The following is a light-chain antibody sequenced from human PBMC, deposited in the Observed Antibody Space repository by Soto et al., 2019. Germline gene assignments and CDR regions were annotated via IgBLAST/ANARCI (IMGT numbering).Light chain of an antibody. CDR2: GAS. Sequence: EIVMTQSPATLSVSPGERATLSCRASQSVSNNLAWYQQKPGQAPGLLIYGASTRATGIPARFSGSGSGTEFTLTISSLQSEDFAVYYCQQYNNWPPYTFGQGTNLEIK. CDR1: QSVSNN. J-gene: IGKJ2*01. V-gene: IGKV3-15*01. CDR3: QQYNNWPPYT.